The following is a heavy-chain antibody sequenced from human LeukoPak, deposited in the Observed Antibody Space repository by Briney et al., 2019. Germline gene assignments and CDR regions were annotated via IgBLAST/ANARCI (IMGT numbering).Heavy chain of an antibody. Sequence: SETLSLTCAVYGGSFSGYYWSWIRQPPGKGLEWIGEINHSGSTNYNPSLKSRVTISVDTSKNQSSLKLSSVTAADTAVYYCARGYSSSWRDYWGQGTLVTVSS. CDR2: INHSGST. J-gene: IGHJ4*02. CDR3: ARGYSSSWRDY. CDR1: GGSFSGYY. V-gene: IGHV4-34*01. D-gene: IGHD6-13*01.